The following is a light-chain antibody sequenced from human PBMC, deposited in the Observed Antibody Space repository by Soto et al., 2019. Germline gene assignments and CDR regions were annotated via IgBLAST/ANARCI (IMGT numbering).Light chain of an antibody. CDR3: HQRSNWPSYT. CDR2: DAS. V-gene: IGKV3-11*01. CDR1: QSVSSY. J-gene: IGKJ2*01. Sequence: EIVLTQSPATLSLSPGERATLSCRASQSVSSYLAWYQQKPGQAPRLLIYDASNRATGIPARFSGSGSGTASPLPISSLEPDDFAAYYCHQRSNWPSYTFGQGTKLEIK.